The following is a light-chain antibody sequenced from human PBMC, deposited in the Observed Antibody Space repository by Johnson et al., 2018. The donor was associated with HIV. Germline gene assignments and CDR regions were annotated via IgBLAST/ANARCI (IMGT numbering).Light chain of an antibody. Sequence: QFVLTQPPSLSAAPGQRVTISCSGSSSNIGNNYVSWYQQLPGTAPRLLVYENHRRPSGIPDRFSGSKSGTSATLDITGLQTVDEADYYCGTWDTSLSASYVFGTGTKVTVL. CDR3: GTWDTSLSASYV. CDR1: SSNIGNNY. J-gene: IGLJ1*01. V-gene: IGLV1-51*02. CDR2: ENH.